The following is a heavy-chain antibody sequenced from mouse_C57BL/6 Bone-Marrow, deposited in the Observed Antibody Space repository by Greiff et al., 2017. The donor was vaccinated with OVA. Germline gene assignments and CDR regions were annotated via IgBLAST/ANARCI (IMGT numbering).Heavy chain of an antibody. CDR3: AIFTAQGMDD. V-gene: IGHV1-74*01. Sequence: VQLQQPGAELVKPGASVKVSCKASGYTFPSFWMHWVKPRPGQGLEWIGRIHPSDSDSNLNQKFKGKATLTVDKSSSTAYMPPRRLTYWEPGVFYCAIFTAQGMDDWGKGTSVTVSS. CDR2: IHPSDSDS. J-gene: IGHJ4*01. D-gene: IGHD3-2*02. CDR1: GYTFPSFW.